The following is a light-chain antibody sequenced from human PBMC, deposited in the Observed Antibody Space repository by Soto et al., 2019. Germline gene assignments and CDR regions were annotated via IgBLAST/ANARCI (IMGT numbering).Light chain of an antibody. CDR3: QQYDNLPST. J-gene: IGKJ4*01. Sequence: DIQMTQSPSSLSASVGDRVTITCQASQDISNYLNWYQQKSGKPPKLLIYDASHLETGVPPRFSGAGSVTEFTLTISSRQPEDVATYYCQQYDNLPSTFGGGTKV. V-gene: IGKV1-33*01. CDR1: QDISNY. CDR2: DAS.